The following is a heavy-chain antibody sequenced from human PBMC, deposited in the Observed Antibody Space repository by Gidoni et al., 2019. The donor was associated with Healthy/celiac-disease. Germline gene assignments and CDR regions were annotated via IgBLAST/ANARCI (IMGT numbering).Heavy chain of an antibody. CDR3: VKEGDYGDSS. Sequence: QVQLVESGGGMVQPGRSLRLSCAASGFMFSNYGMHWVRQAPGKGPEWVAVISYDGSNKYYADSVRGRFTISRDNSKNTLSLQMNSLRAEDTAVYYCVKEGDYGDSSWGQGTLVTVSS. CDR1: GFMFSNYG. V-gene: IGHV3-30*18. CDR2: ISYDGSNK. J-gene: IGHJ5*02. D-gene: IGHD4-17*01.